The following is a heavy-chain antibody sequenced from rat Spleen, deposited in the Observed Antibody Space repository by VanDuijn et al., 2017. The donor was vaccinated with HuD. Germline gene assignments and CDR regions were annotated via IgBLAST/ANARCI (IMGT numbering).Heavy chain of an antibody. CDR1: GFTFSNYD. V-gene: IGHV5-20*01. J-gene: IGHJ3*01. CDR2: INPGGST. Sequence: EVQLVESGGGLAQPGRSLKLSCAVSGFTFSNYDMAWVRQAPTKGLEWVASINPGGSTYYLDSVKGRFTASRDNAKSTLYLQMNSLMSEDTATYYCTSLSTAYWGQGTLVTVSS. CDR3: TSLSTAY.